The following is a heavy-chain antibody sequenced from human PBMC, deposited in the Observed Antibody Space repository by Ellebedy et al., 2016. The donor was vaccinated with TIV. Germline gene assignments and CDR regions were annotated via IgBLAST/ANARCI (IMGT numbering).Heavy chain of an antibody. V-gene: IGHV3-48*04. CDR2: ISGSSLTK. CDR3: ARDMAWGNERINDPFDM. D-gene: IGHD7-27*01. Sequence: GESLKISCAASGFPFTPYSMNWVRQAPGKGLEWVSYISGSSLTKYYADSVVGRFTISRDNAKNSLYLQMNSLRVEDTAVYFCARDMAWGNERINDPFDMWGQGTMVTVSS. J-gene: IGHJ3*02. CDR1: GFPFTPYS.